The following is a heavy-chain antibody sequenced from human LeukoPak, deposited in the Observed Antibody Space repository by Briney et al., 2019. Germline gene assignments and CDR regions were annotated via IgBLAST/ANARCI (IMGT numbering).Heavy chain of an antibody. CDR1: GFTFSSYA. CDR3: ARGDCNGETRTYYYYYYGMDV. CDR2: ISYDGSNK. Sequence: GRSLRLSCAASGFTFSSYAMHWVRQAPGKGLEWVAVISYDGSNKYYADSVKGRFTIPRDNSKNTLYLQMNSLRAQDTAVYYCARGDCNGETRTYYYYYYGMDVWGQRTTVTVSS. V-gene: IGHV3-30-3*01. D-gene: IGHD2-21*02. J-gene: IGHJ6*02.